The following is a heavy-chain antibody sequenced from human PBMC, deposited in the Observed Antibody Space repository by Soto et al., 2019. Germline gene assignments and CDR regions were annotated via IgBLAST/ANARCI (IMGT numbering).Heavy chain of an antibody. CDR2: IYYSGST. CDR1: GGSIRSSSYY. Sequence: SETLSLTCPFAGGSIRSSSYYWGWNSPPPGKGLEWIGSIYYSGSTYYNPSLKSRVTISVDTSKNQFSLKLSSVTAADTAVYYCASGVIVVVVAAFDYWGQGNLVTLSS. D-gene: IGHD2-15*01. J-gene: IGHJ4*02. V-gene: IGHV4-39*01. CDR3: ASGVIVVVVAAFDY.